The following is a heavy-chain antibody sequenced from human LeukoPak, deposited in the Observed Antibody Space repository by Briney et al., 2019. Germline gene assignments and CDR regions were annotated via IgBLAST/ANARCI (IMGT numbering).Heavy chain of an antibody. CDR2: FYHSGST. CDR3: ARLTGDIYGSGSYYNLLFDY. J-gene: IGHJ4*02. V-gene: IGHV4-38-2*02. Sequence: PSETLSLTCIVSGYSISSDYYWGCIRQPPGKGLEGIGSFYHSGSTYYNPSLKSRVTISIDTSKTQFSLKLSSVTAADTAGYYCARLTGDIYGSGSYYNLLFDYWGQGTLVTVSS. D-gene: IGHD3-10*01. CDR1: GYSISSDYY.